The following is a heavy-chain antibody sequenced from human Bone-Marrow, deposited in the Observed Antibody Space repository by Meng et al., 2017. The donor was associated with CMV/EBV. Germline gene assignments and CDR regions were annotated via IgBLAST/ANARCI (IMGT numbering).Heavy chain of an antibody. Sequence: GESLKISCAASGFTFSSYEMNWVRQAPGKGLEWVSVIYSGGSSTYYADSVKGRFTISRDNSKNTLYLQMNSLRAEDMAVYYCAKDPRMPFGVVIIRYYYYGMDVWGQGTTVTVSS. CDR3: AKDPRMPFGVVIIRYYYYGMDV. CDR1: GFTFSSYE. J-gene: IGHJ6*02. D-gene: IGHD3-3*01. CDR2: IYSGGSST. V-gene: IGHV3-NL1*01.